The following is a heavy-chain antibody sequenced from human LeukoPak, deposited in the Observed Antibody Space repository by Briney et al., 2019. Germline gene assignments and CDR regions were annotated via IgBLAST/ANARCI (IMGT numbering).Heavy chain of an antibody. V-gene: IGHV3-7*04. CDR1: GFTFRIYW. CDR2: VKHDGSEK. Sequence: GGSLRLSCAASGFTFRIYWMSWVRQAPGKGLEWVANVKHDGSEKYYVDSVKGRFTISRDNAKNSLYLQMNSLRAEDTAVYYCARDYFYPMDVWGQGTTVTVSS. J-gene: IGHJ6*02. CDR3: ARDYFYPMDV.